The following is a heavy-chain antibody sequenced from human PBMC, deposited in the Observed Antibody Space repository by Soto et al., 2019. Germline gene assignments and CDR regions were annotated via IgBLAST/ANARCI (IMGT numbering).Heavy chain of an antibody. V-gene: IGHV4-30-4*01. CDR3: ARGRSTSYDWGLDV. D-gene: IGHD2-2*01. J-gene: IGHJ6*02. CDR1: GGSISSGDYY. CDR2: IYYTGST. Sequence: ASETLSLTCTVSGGSISSGDYYWSWIRQSPEKGLEWIGYIYYTGSTNSNPSLKSRTSISVDTPKNQFSLKLNSVTAADTAVYYCARGRSTSYDWGLDVWGQGTTVTVSS.